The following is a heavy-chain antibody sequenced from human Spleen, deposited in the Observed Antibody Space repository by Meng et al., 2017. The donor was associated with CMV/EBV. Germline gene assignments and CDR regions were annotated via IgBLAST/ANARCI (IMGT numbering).Heavy chain of an antibody. J-gene: IGHJ4*02. D-gene: IGHD6-25*01. CDR3: ARVAKAAAATWDY. CDR1: GFIFDDYP. V-gene: IGHV3-9*01. Sequence: SLKISCAASGFIFDDYPMHWVRQAPGKGLEWVSGISWNGGSIGYADSVKGRFTISRDNAKNSLYLQMNSLRAEDTALYHCARVAKAAAATWDYWGQGTLVTVSS. CDR2: ISWNGGSI.